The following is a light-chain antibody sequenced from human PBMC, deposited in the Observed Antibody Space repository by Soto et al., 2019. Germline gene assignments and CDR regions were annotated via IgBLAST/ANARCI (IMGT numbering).Light chain of an antibody. J-gene: IGKJ5*01. V-gene: IGKV3-20*01. Sequence: EIVLTQSPGTLSLSPGERATLSCRASQSVNSRLAWYHHKPGEAPRLLISDASIRAADIPDRFSGSGSGTDFTLTISRLEPEDFALYYCQQDVVGSLLTFGRGTRLEIK. CDR3: QQDVVGSLLT. CDR1: QSVNSR. CDR2: DAS.